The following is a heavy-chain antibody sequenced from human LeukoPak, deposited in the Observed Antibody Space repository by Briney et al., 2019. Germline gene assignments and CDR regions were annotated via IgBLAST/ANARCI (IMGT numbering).Heavy chain of an antibody. V-gene: IGHV1-2*02. CDR1: GYTFTGYY. CDR3: AIHVDTAMATGY. D-gene: IGHD5-18*01. J-gene: IGHJ4*02. Sequence: GASVKVSCKAPGYTFTGYYMHWVRQAPGQGLEWMGWINPNSGGTNYAQKFQGRVTMTRDTSISTAYMELSRLRSDDTAVYYCAIHVDTAMATGYWGQGTLVTVSS. CDR2: INPNSGGT.